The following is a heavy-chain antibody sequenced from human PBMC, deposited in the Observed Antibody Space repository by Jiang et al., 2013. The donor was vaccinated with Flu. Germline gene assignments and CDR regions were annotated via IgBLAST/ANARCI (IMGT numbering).Heavy chain of an antibody. D-gene: IGHD3-22*01. CDR2: INPSGGST. CDR3: ARMSSGYYGFDP. Sequence: GAEVKKPGASVKVSCKASGYTFTSYYIHWVRQAPGQGLEWMGVINPSGGSTSYAQKFQGRVTMTRDTSTNTVYMELSSLRSEDTAVYYCARMSSGYYGFDPWGQGTLVTVSS. J-gene: IGHJ5*02. V-gene: IGHV1-46*03. CDR1: GYTFTSYY.